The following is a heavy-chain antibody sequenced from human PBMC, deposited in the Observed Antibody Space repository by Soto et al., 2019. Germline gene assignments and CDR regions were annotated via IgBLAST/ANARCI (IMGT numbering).Heavy chain of an antibody. Sequence: PSETLSLTCTVSGGSISSFYWSWIREPPGKGLEWIGYIYYSGSTNYNPSLKSRVTISVDTSKNQFSLKLSSVTAADTAVYYCARGDTIFGVVTWFDSWGQGTLVTVSS. CDR3: ARGDTIFGVVTWFDS. CDR1: GGSISSFY. V-gene: IGHV4-59*01. CDR2: IYYSGST. J-gene: IGHJ5*01. D-gene: IGHD3-3*01.